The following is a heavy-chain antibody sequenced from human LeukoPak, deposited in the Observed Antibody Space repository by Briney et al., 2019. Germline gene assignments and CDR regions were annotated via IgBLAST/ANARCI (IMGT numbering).Heavy chain of an antibody. J-gene: IGHJ4*02. CDR2: IIPIFGTA. CDR3: ASPGYGDYIHYFDY. D-gene: IGHD4-17*01. V-gene: IGHV1-69*13. Sequence: ASVKVSCKASGYTFTSYAISWVRQAPGQGLEWMGGIIPIFGTANYAQKFQGRVTITADESTSTAYMELSSLRSEDTAVYYCASPGYGDYIHYFDYWGQGTLVTVSS. CDR1: GYTFTSYA.